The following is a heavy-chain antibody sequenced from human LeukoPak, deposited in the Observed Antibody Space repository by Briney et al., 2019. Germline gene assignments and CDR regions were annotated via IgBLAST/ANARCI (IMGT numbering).Heavy chain of an antibody. CDR3: VVVVVPAAVWQFDL. V-gene: IGHV3-33*03. CDR1: GFTFINHG. CDR2: IGVDGTKK. Sequence: PGGSLRLSCAASGFTFINHGFHWVRQAPGKGLEWVALIGVDGTKKYYADSLKGRFTISRDNSKNTLYLQMNSLRVEDAAVYYCVVVVVPAAVWQFDLWSRGTLVTVSS. D-gene: IGHD2-2*01. J-gene: IGHJ2*01.